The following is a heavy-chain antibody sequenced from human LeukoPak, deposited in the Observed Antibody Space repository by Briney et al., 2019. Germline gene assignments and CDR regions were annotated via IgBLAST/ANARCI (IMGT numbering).Heavy chain of an antibody. CDR3: AKDKREVAYSSSSGLDY. CDR1: GFTFDDYA. CDR2: ISWNSGTI. Sequence: GRSLRLSCAASGFTFDDYAMHWVRQAPGKGLEWVSGISWNSGTIGYADSVKGRFTISRDNAKNALYLQMNSLRAEDTALHYCAKDKREVAYSSSSGLDYWGQGTLVTVSS. J-gene: IGHJ4*02. D-gene: IGHD6-6*01. V-gene: IGHV3-9*01.